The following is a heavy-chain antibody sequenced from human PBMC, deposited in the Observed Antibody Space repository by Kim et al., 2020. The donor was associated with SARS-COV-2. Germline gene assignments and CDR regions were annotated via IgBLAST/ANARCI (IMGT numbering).Heavy chain of an antibody. D-gene: IGHD4-17*01. CDR3: ARHEDYGDYKDFDY. Sequence: TPSLKSRVTISVDTSKNQFSLKLSSVTAADTAVYYCARHEDYGDYKDFDYWGQGTLVTVSS. V-gene: IGHV4-61*07. J-gene: IGHJ4*02.